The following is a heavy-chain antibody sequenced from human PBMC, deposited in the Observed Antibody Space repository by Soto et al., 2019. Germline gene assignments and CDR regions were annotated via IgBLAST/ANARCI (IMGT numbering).Heavy chain of an antibody. V-gene: IGHV3-9*01. Sequence: EVQLVESGGGLVQPGRSLRLSVAAPGFPFEDYARNWFRQAQGRGLGWVSGISWNSGSIGYADSVKGRFTISRDNAKNSLYLQMNSLRAEDTALYYCAKDSTLGGWGGMDVWGQGTTVTVSS. CDR2: ISWNSGSI. D-gene: IGHD3-16*01. CDR3: AKDSTLGGWGGMDV. J-gene: IGHJ6*02. CDR1: GFPFEDYA.